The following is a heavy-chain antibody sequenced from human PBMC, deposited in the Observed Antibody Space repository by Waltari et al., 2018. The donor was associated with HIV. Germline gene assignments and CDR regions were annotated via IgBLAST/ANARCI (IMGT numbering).Heavy chain of an antibody. Sequence: QLQLQESGPGLVKPSETLSLTCTVSGDSISRSGSITYYWGWIRQPPGKGLEWIGMMHNSGSAWYNPSLKTRVTISVDTSKNHFSLKLTPVTAADTAVYYCARHVNSGMDVWGQGTTVTVSS. CDR1: GDSISRSGSITYY. CDR3: ARHVNSGMDV. CDR2: MHNSGSA. V-gene: IGHV4-39*01. J-gene: IGHJ6*02.